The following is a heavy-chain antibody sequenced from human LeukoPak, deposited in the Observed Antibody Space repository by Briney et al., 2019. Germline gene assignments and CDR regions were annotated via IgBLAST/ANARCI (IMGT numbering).Heavy chain of an antibody. J-gene: IGHJ4*02. V-gene: IGHV4-38-2*02. Sequence: SETLSLTCTVSGYSISSGYYWGWIRQPPGKGLEWIGSINHSGTTYYNPSLKSRVTISVDTSNNQFSLKLSSVTAADTAVYYCARSPRRDYFDYWGQGTLVTVSS. CDR3: ARSPRRDYFDY. CDR2: INHSGTT. CDR1: GYSISSGYY.